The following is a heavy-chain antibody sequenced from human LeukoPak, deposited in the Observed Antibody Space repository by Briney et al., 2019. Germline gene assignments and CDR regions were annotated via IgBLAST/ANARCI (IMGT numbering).Heavy chain of an antibody. V-gene: IGHV3-66*02. Sequence: GGSLRLSCAASGFTVSSNYMSWVRQAPGKGLEWVSVIYSGGSTYYADSVKGRFTISRDNSKNTLYLQMNSLRAEDTAAYYCASHIVATSYFNFDYWGQGTLVTVSS. CDR2: IYSGGST. CDR3: ASHIVATSYFNFDY. CDR1: GFTVSSNY. D-gene: IGHD5-12*01. J-gene: IGHJ4*02.